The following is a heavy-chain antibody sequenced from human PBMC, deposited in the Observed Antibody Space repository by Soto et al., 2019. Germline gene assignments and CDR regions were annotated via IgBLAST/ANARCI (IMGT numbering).Heavy chain of an antibody. D-gene: IGHD2-8*01. CDR1: GYTFTDYY. CDR3: ARPPFPGCINAVCYPFDY. J-gene: IGHJ4*02. CDR2: INPSGGST. Sequence: QVQLVQSGAEVKKPGASVKVSCKASGYTFTDYYIHWVRQAPGQGLEWMGMINPSGGSTDYEQKFRGRVTMTRDTSTGTVYMELSSLRSGDTAVYYCARPPFPGCINAVCYPFDYWGQGTLVTVSS. V-gene: IGHV1-46*01.